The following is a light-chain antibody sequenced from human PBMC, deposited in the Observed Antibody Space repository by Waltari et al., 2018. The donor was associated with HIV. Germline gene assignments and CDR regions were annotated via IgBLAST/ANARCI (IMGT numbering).Light chain of an antibody. CDR2: RNN. CDR3: AAWDDSLSGWV. CDR1: TSHTRTNY. J-gene: IGLJ3*02. Sequence: QSVLTQPPSASATPGPRVTTSCSGSTSHTRTNYLHWYQQHPGTAPKLLIYRNNQRPSGVPDRFSGSKSGTSASLAISGLRSEDEADYYCAAWDDSLSGWVFGGGTKLTVL. V-gene: IGLV1-47*01.